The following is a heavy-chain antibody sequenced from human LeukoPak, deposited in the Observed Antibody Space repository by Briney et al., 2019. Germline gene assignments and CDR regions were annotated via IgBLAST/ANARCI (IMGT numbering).Heavy chain of an antibody. D-gene: IGHD3-22*01. J-gene: IGHJ4*02. CDR2: IYYSGST. Sequence: PSETLSLTCTVSGGSISSYYWSWIRQPPGKGLEWIGYIYYSGSTNYNPSLKSRVTISVDTSKNQFSLKLSSVTAADTAVYYCAAAGYYDSSGYYYDWGQGTLVTVSS. V-gene: IGHV4-59*08. CDR1: GGSISSYY. CDR3: AAAGYYDSSGYYYD.